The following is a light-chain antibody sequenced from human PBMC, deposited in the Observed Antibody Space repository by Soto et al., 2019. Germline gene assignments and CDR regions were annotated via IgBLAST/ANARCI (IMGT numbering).Light chain of an antibody. V-gene: IGKV3-20*01. CDR1: QTVSSDY. J-gene: IGKJ4*01. CDR3: QQYGGSPLVT. CDR2: GAS. Sequence: EIVLTQSPGTLSLSPGERATLSCRASQTVSSDYVGWYQQKPGQAPRLLIYGASSRATGIPDRFSGSGSGRDFTLTITRLEPEDFAMYYSQQYGGSPLVTFGGGTKVEIK.